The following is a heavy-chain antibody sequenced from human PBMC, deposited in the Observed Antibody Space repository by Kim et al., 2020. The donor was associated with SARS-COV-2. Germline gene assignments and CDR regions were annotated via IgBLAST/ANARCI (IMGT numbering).Heavy chain of an antibody. Sequence: GGSLRLSCAASGFTFSSCVIHWVRQAPGKGLEWVAVISYDGSNKNYADSVKGGFTLTRDNYKNTLYLQMNSLRADDTALYYCARDPCSRIRGLTDSYYGMDVCGQGTPGTVSS. V-gene: IGHV3-30-3*01. J-gene: IGHJ6*02. CDR1: GFTFSSCV. D-gene: IGHD3-10*01. CDR3: ARDPCSRIRGLTDSYYGMDV. CDR2: ISYDGSNK.